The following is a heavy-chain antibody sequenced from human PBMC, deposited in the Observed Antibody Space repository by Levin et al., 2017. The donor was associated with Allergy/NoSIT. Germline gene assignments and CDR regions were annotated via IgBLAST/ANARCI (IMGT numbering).Heavy chain of an antibody. CDR3: ARGYTSCYLRLSLCNWFDP. J-gene: IGHJ5*02. Sequence: GESLKISCKASGYTFTGYYMHWVRQAPGQGLEWMGRINPNSGGTNYAQKFQGRVTMTRDTSISTAYMELSRLRSDDTAVYYCARGYTSCYLRLSLCNWFDPWGQGTLVTVSS. CDR1: GYTFTGYY. D-gene: IGHD2-2*01. CDR2: INPNSGGT. V-gene: IGHV1-2*06.